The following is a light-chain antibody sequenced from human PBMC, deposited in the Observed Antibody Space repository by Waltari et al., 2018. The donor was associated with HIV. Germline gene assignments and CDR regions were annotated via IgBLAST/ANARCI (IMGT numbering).Light chain of an antibody. Sequence: QSVLTQPPSVSGAPGQRVTLPCTGGNSNIGTHEVHWYQQFPGTAPQLLIYNTNNRPSGVPDRFSGSKSGTSASLAITGLQADDEADYYCQSSDNTLSGSVFGGGTRLTVL. J-gene: IGLJ2*01. CDR1: NSNIGTHE. CDR2: NTN. V-gene: IGLV1-40*01. CDR3: QSSDNTLSGSV.